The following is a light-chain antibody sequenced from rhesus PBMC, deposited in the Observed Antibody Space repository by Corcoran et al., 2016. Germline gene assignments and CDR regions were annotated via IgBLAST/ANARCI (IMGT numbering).Light chain of an antibody. CDR1: QSISSW. Sequence: DIQMTQSPSSLSASVGDTVTITCRASQSISSWLAWYQQKPGKAPKILIYKASTLKSGVPSRFSGSGSGTDFTLTISSLQSEDFATYYCKQYRSSPYSFSQGTKAEIK. J-gene: IGKJ2*01. CDR2: KAS. V-gene: IGKV1-22*01. CDR3: KQYRSSPYS.